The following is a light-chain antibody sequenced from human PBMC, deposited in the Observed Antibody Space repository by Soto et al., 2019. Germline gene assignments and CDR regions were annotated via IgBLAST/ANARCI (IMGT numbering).Light chain of an antibody. CDR3: QQYSSYSWT. CDR2: KAS. Sequence: DIQMTQSPSTLSASVGDRVTITCRASQSITIWLAWYQQKPGKAPNLLIYKASILESGVPSRFSGSGSGTECPLTINSLQPDDFATYYCQQYSSYSWTFGQGTKVEIK. CDR1: QSITIW. J-gene: IGKJ1*01. V-gene: IGKV1-5*03.